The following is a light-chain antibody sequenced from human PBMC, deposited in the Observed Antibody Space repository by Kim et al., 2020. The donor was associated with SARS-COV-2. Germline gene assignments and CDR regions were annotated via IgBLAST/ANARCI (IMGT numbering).Light chain of an antibody. J-gene: IGLJ3*02. CDR1: NIGSKS. Sequence: SYELTQPPSVSVAPGKTARITCGGNNIGSKSVHWYQQKPGQAPVLVIYYDSDRPSGIPERFSGSNSGNTATLTISRVEAGDEADYYCQVWDSSSDHPGVFGGWTQLTVL. CDR3: QVWDSSSDHPGV. CDR2: YDS. V-gene: IGLV3-21*04.